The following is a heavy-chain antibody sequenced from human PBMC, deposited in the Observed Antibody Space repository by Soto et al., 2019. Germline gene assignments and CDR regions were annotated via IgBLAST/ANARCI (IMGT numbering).Heavy chain of an antibody. CDR2: INPNSGGT. V-gene: IGHV1-2*04. J-gene: IGHJ6*02. Sequence: QVQLVQSGAEVKKPGASVKVSCKASGYTFTGYYMHWVRQAPGQGLEWMGWINPNSGGTNYAQKVQGWVTMTRDTSISTAYMELSRLRSDDTAVYYCARVDYGEGQFDYGMDVWGQGTTVTVSS. D-gene: IGHD4-17*01. CDR1: GYTFTGYY. CDR3: ARVDYGEGQFDYGMDV.